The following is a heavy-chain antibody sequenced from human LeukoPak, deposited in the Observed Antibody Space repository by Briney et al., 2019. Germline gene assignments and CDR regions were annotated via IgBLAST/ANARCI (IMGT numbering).Heavy chain of an antibody. CDR1: GYSISSGYY. CDR2: IYRSGST. J-gene: IGHJ6*03. CDR3: ARLWCGTACYYYYYYYMDV. V-gene: IGHV4-38-2*01. Sequence: PSETLSLTCAVSGYSISSGYYWGWIRQPPGKGLEWIGSIYRSGSTYYNPSLKSPVTISLDTSKNQFSLKLSSVTAADTAVYYCARLWCGTACYYYYYYYMDVWGKGTTVTVSS. D-gene: IGHD2-2*01.